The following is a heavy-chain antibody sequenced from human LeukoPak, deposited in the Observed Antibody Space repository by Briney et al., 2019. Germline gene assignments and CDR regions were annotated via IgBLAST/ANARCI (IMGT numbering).Heavy chain of an antibody. D-gene: IGHD6-13*01. V-gene: IGHV1-2*02. CDR3: ARTGYSSSYRFTGDY. CDR2: INPNSGGT. CDR1: GYTFTGYY. J-gene: IGHJ4*02. Sequence: GASVKVSCMASGYTFTGYYMHWVRQAPGQGLEWMGWINPNSGGTKYAQKFQGRVTMTRDTSISTAYMELSRLRSDDTAVYYCARTGYSSSYRFTGDYWGQGTLVTVSS.